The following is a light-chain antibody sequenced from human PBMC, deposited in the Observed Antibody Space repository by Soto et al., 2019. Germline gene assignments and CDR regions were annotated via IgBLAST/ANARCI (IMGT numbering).Light chain of an antibody. V-gene: IGKV3-20*01. CDR1: QSVSSN. CDR3: QQYGSSPWT. CDR2: AAA. Sequence: IVLTQSPATLSLSPGKRATLSCRASQSVSSNLAWYQQKPGQAPRLLIYAAATRATGIPDRFSGSGSGTDFTLTISRLEPEDFAVYCCQQYGSSPWTFGQGTKV. J-gene: IGKJ1*01.